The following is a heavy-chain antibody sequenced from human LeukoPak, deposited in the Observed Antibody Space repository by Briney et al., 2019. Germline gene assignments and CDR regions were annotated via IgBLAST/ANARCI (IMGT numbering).Heavy chain of an antibody. Sequence: PGGSLRLSCAASGFTVSSNYMSWVRQAPGKGLEWVSVIYSGGSTYYADSVKGRFTISRDNSKNTLYLQMNSLRAEDTAVYYCARDAWFGSKYMDVWGKGTTVTVSS. J-gene: IGHJ6*03. CDR3: ARDAWFGSKYMDV. D-gene: IGHD3-16*01. V-gene: IGHV3-53*01. CDR1: GFTVSSNY. CDR2: IYSGGST.